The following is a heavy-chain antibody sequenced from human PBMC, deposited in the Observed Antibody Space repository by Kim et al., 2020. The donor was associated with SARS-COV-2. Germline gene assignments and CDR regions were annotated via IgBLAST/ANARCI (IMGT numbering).Heavy chain of an antibody. Sequence: LQGRVTMTRDTSTSAVYMELSSLRSEDTAVYYCARESGVIAASMGYFDYWGQGTLVTVSS. CDR3: ARESGVIAASMGYFDY. J-gene: IGHJ4*02. D-gene: IGHD6-13*01. V-gene: IGHV1-46*01.